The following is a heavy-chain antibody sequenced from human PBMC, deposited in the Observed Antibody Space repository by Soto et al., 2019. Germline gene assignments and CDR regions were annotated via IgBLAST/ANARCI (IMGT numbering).Heavy chain of an antibody. CDR2: IGTAGDT. J-gene: IGHJ4*02. D-gene: IGHD5-12*01. CDR1: GFTFSSYD. CDR3: ARGKRWLQPPSFDY. Sequence: GGSLRLSCAASGFTFSSYDMHWVRQATGKGLEWVSAIGTAGDTYYPGSVKGRFTISRENAKNSLYLQMNSLRAEDTAVYYCARGKRWLQPPSFDYWGQGTLVTVSS. V-gene: IGHV3-13*01.